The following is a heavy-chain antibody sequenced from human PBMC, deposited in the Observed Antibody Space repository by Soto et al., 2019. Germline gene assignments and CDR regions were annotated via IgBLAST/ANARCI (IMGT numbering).Heavy chain of an antibody. CDR2: ISGGGDDI. V-gene: IGHV3-23*01. CDR1: GFTFSTYA. Sequence: GGSLRLSCAASGFTFSTYAMSWVRQAPGKGLEWLSGISGGGDDIYFADSVMGRCTISRDDSKNTLYLQINSLRAEDSALYYCAKTHYSGTRGAAFDVWGQGTLVTVSS. J-gene: IGHJ3*01. CDR3: AKTHYSGTRGAAFDV. D-gene: IGHD6-13*01.